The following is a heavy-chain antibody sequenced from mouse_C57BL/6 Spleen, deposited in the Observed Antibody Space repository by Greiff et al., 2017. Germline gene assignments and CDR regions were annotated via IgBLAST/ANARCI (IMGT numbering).Heavy chain of an antibody. CDR1: GFTFSSYT. CDR3: ARQAGDYFDY. CDR2: ISGGGGNT. Sequence: EVQVVESGGGLVKPGGSLKLSCAASGFTFSSYTMSWVRQTPEKRLEWVATISGGGGNTYYPDSGKGRFTISRDNAKNTLYLQMSSLRSEDTALYYCARQAGDYFDYWGQGTTLTVSS. J-gene: IGHJ2*01. V-gene: IGHV5-9*01.